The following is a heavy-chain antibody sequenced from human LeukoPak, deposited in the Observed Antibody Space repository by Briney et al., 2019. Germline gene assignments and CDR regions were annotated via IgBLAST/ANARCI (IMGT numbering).Heavy chain of an antibody. CDR3: ARVPRSYYYYYYMDV. J-gene: IGHJ6*03. CDR1: GGSFSGYY. Sequence: SETLSLTCAVYGGSFSGYYWSWIRQPPGKGLEWLGYIYYSGSSNYNPSLKSLVTMSADTSKNQFSLKLSSVTAADTAVYYCARVPRSYYYYYYMDVWGQGTTVTVSS. CDR2: IYYSGSS. V-gene: IGHV4-59*01.